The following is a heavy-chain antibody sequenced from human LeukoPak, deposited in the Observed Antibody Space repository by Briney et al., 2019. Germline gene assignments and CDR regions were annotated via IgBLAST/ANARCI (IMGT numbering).Heavy chain of an antibody. CDR1: GYTFTSYD. CDR3: ARESGYYDFWSGYYYYYMDV. Sequence: ASVKVSCKASGYTFTSYDINWVRQAPGQGLEWMGWMNPNSGNTGYAQKFQGRVTMTRNNSISTAYMELSSLRSEDTAVYYCARESGYYDFWSGYYYYYMDVWGKGTTVTVSS. J-gene: IGHJ6*03. CDR2: MNPNSGNT. D-gene: IGHD3-3*01. V-gene: IGHV1-8*01.